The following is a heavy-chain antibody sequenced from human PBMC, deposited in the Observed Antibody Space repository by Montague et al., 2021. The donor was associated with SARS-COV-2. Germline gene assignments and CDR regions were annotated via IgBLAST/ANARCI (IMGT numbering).Heavy chain of an antibody. CDR1: GDSVSHDF. D-gene: IGHD1-26*01. CDR3: VRDPAPSGSGTFYDY. J-gene: IGHJ4*02. Sequence: SETLSLTCTVSGDSVSHDFWTWIRQPPGKGLEWIGNVYYSRSSSYNPSXXGRVSIAVDTSKNQFFLRLSTVTAADTAIYYCVRDPAPSGSGTFYDYWGQGTLVAVSS. V-gene: IGHV4-59*02. CDR2: VYYSRSS.